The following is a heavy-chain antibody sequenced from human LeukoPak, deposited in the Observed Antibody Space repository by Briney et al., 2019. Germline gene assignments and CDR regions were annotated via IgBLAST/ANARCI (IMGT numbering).Heavy chain of an antibody. CDR1: GLTGSHNY. CDR3: ASRDGYNQPAFDI. J-gene: IGHJ3*02. D-gene: IGHD5-24*01. V-gene: IGHV3-66*03. Sequence: GGSLRLSCAASGLTGSHNYVSWVRQAAGKGLEWVSAIHTSGDTCYADSVKGRFTISRDTSKNTLYLQMSSLRAEDTAVYYCASRDGYNQPAFDIWGQGTMVAVSS. CDR2: IHTSGDT.